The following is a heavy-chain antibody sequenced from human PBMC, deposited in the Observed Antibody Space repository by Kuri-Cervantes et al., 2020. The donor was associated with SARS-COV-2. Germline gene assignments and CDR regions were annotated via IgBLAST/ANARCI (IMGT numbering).Heavy chain of an antibody. CDR1: GYTFTNYY. CDR2: INPSGGST. CDR3: ARDGGSGWQLLYYGMDV. V-gene: IGHV1-46*01. J-gene: IGHJ6*02. D-gene: IGHD6-19*01. Sequence: ASVKVSCKASGYTFTNYYMHWVRQAPGQGLEWMGVINPSGGSTSYAQKFQGRVTMTRDTSTSTVYMELSSLRSEDTAVYYCARDGGSGWQLLYYGMDVWGQGTTVTVSS.